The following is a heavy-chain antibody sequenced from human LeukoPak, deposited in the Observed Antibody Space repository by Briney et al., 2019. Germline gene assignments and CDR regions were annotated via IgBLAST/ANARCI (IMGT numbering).Heavy chain of an antibody. V-gene: IGHV3-30*03. CDR2: ISYDGSNK. J-gene: IGHJ4*02. CDR3: ASNSGFDY. CDR1: GFTFSSYG. Sequence: GGSLRLSCAASGFTFSSYGMHWVRQAPGKGLEWVAVISYDGSNKYYAVSVKGRFTISRDNSKNTLYLQMNSLRAEDTAVYYCASNSGFDYWGQGTLVTVSS. D-gene: IGHD7-27*01.